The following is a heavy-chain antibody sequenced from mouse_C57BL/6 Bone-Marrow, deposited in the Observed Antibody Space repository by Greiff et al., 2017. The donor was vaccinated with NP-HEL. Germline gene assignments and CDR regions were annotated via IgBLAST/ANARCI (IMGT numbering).Heavy chain of an antibody. J-gene: IGHJ3*01. Sequence: QVHVKQSGPELVKPGASVKLSCKASGYTFTSYDINWVKQRPGQGLEWIGWIYPRDGSNKYNEKFKGKATLTVDTSSSTAYMELHSLTSEDSAVYFCARSDSSAWFAYWGQGTLVTVSA. V-gene: IGHV1-85*01. CDR3: ARSDSSAWFAY. CDR2: IYPRDGSN. CDR1: GYTFTSYD.